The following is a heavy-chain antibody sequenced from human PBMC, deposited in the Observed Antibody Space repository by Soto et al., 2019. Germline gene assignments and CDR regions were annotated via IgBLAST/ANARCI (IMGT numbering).Heavy chain of an antibody. V-gene: IGHV3-30*18. CDR2: ISYDGSRK. J-gene: IGHJ4*02. CDR1: EFTFSSYG. D-gene: IGHD3-9*01. CDR3: AKALQYFDFLSPTDD. Sequence: PGGSLRLSCAASEFTFSSYGMHWVRQAPGKGLEWVAVISYDGSRKYYADSVKGRFTISRDNSKNTLYLQMNSLRAEDTAVYYCAKALQYFDFLSPTDDWGQGTRVTVAS.